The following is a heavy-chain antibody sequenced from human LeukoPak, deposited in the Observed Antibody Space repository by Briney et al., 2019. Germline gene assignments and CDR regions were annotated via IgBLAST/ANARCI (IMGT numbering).Heavy chain of an antibody. D-gene: IGHD2-15*01. CDR1: GGSFSGYY. CDR3: ARGRYGYCSGGSCYPFDY. Sequence: PSETLSLTCAVYGGSFSGYYWSWIRQPPGKGLEWIGEINHSGSTNYNPSLKSRVTILVDTSKNQFSLKLSSVTAADTAVYYCARGRYGYCSGGSCYPFDYWGQGTLVTVSS. V-gene: IGHV4-34*01. CDR2: INHSGST. J-gene: IGHJ4*02.